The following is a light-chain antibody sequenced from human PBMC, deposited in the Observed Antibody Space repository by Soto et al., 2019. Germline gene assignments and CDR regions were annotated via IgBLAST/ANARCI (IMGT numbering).Light chain of an antibody. CDR2: KDS. CDR3: QSADSSGTYPV. V-gene: IGLV3-25*02. J-gene: IGLJ2*01. Sequence: SYELTQPPSVSVSPGQTARITCSGDALPKQYAYWYQQKPGQAPVLVIYKDSEMPSGIPERFSGSSSGTTVTLTISGVQAEDEADYYCQSADSSGTYPVFGGGTQLTVL. CDR1: ALPKQY.